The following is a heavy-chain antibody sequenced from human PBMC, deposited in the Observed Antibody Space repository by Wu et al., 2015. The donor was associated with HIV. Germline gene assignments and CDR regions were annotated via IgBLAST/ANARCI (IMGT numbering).Heavy chain of an antibody. D-gene: IGHD5-12*01. Sequence: QVQLVQSGAEVKKPGSSVKVSCKASGGTFSSYAISWVRQAPGQGLEWMGGIIPIFGTVNYAQKFQGRVTITTDESTSTAYMELISLRSEDTAVYYCARDGGGEEWLRTHDYYGMDVWGQGTTVTVSS. CDR2: IIPIFGTV. J-gene: IGHJ6*02. V-gene: IGHV1-69*05. CDR3: ARDGGGEEWLRTHDYYGMDV. CDR1: GGTFSSYA.